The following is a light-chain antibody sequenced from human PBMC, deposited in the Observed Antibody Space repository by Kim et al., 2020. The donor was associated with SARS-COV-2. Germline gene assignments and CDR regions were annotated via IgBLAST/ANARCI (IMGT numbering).Light chain of an antibody. CDR3: QQYYNSPWT. CDR1: QSVSSSY. V-gene: IGKV3-20*01. Sequence: EIVLTQSPGTLSLSPGERATLSCRASQSVSSSYLGWYQQKPGRAPRLLIYGTSSRAAGIPDRFSGSGSGTDFTLTISRLEPEDFAVYYCQQYYNSPWTFGQGTKVEIK. J-gene: IGKJ1*01. CDR2: GTS.